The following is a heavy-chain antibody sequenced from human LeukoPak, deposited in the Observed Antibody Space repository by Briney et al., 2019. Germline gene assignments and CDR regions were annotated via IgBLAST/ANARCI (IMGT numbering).Heavy chain of an antibody. Sequence: SGTLSLTCTVSGASISSSYWSWVRQPPRKRLEWIGYIYYNGNTNSNPSLRSRVTISADTSKNQFSLGLSSVTAADSAVYYCVRGNYDNRGYSNAFDIWGQGAMVTVSS. CDR3: VRGNYDNRGYSNAFDI. CDR1: GASISSSY. CDR2: IYYNGNT. J-gene: IGHJ3*02. D-gene: IGHD3-22*01. V-gene: IGHV4-59*01.